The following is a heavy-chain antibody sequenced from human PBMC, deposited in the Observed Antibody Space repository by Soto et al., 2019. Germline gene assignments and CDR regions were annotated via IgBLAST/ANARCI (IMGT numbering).Heavy chain of an antibody. D-gene: IGHD3-22*01. J-gene: IGHJ4*02. Sequence: PGGSLRLSCAASGFTFSSHSMNWVRQAPGKGLEWVSSISISSCSYIYYADSVKGRFTISRDNAKNSLYLQMNSLRAEDTAVYYCARDYYPLYYFDYWGQGTLVTVSS. V-gene: IGHV3-21*01. CDR1: GFTFSSHS. CDR2: ISISSCSYI. CDR3: ARDYYPLYYFDY.